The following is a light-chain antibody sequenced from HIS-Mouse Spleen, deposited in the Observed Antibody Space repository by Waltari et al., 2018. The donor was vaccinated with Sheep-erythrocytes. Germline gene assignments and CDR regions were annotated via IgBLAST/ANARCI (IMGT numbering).Light chain of an antibody. Sequence: QSALTQPASVSGSPGQSITISCTGTSSDVGGYNDVPWYQQHPGKAPKLMIYDVSNRPSGVSNRFSGSKSGNTASLTISGLQAEDEADYYCSSYTSSSTYVVFGGGTKLTVL. V-gene: IGLV2-14*03. J-gene: IGLJ2*01. CDR1: SSDVGGYND. CDR2: DVS. CDR3: SSYTSSSTYVV.